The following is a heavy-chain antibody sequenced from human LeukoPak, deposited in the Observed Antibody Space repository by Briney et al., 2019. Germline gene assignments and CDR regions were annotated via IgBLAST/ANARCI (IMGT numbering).Heavy chain of an antibody. V-gene: IGHV3-21*01. CDR1: GFTFSSYS. CDR3: ARDPSGWYFVDY. J-gene: IGHJ4*02. CDR2: ISSSSSYI. D-gene: IGHD6-19*01. Sequence: GGSLRLSCAASGFTFSSYSMNWVRQAPGKGLGWVSSISSSSSYIYYADSVKGRFTISRDNAKNSLYLQMNSLRAEDTAVYYCARDPSGWYFVDYWGQGTLVTVSS.